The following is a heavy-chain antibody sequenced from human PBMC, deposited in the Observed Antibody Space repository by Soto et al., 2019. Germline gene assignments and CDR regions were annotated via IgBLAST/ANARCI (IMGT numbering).Heavy chain of an antibody. D-gene: IGHD3-22*01. V-gene: IGHV3-21*01. J-gene: IGHJ4*02. Sequence: EVQLVESGGGLVKPGGSLRLSCAASGFTFSSYSMNWVRQAPGKGLEWVSSISSSSSYIYYADSVKGRFTISRDNAKNSLCLQTTRLRAEDTAVYYYARAGALSMIVVVITHFDYWGQGTLVTVSS. CDR2: ISSSSSYI. CDR3: ARAGALSMIVVVITHFDY. CDR1: GFTFSSYS.